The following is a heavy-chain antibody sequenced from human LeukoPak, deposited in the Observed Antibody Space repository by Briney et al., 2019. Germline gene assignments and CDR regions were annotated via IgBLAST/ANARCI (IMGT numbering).Heavy chain of an antibody. J-gene: IGHJ4*02. CDR2: IYSGGST. D-gene: IGHD4-17*01. Sequence: GGSLRLSCAASGFTVSSNYMSWVRQAPGKGLEWVSVIYSGGSTYYADSVKGRFTISRDNSKNTLYLQMNSLRAEDTAVYYCARVGYADYGFNYWRQGTLVTVSS. CDR1: GFTVSSNY. CDR3: ARVGYADYGFNY. V-gene: IGHV3-66*01.